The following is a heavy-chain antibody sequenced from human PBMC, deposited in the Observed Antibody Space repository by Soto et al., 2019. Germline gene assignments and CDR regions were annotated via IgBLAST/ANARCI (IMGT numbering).Heavy chain of an antibody. CDR1: GFTFSDHY. D-gene: IGHD3-16*01. CDR2: TKDQANSYTA. Sequence: EVQLVESWGGLVQPGGSLRLSCVPSGFTFSDHYIDWVRQAPGNGLEWVGRTKDQANSYTAEYAASVKGRFTISRDDSKNKLYLQMNGLKTEDTAVYYCTKEGARPGTDFDYWGQGTLVSVSS. J-gene: IGHJ4*02. CDR3: TKEGARPGTDFDY. V-gene: IGHV3-72*01.